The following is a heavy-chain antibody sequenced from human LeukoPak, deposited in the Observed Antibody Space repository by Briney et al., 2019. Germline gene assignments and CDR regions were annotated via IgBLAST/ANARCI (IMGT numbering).Heavy chain of an antibody. CDR1: GFTFSSYS. CDR3: ASVEQYSSSPAAFDI. D-gene: IGHD6-13*01. J-gene: IGHJ3*02. CDR2: ISSSSSYI. V-gene: IGHV3-21*01. Sequence: GSLRLSCAASGFTFSSYSMNWVRQAPGKGLEWVSSISSSSSYIYYADSVKGRFTISRDNAKNSLYLQMNSLRAEDTAVYYCASVEQYSSSPAAFDIWGQGTMVTVSS.